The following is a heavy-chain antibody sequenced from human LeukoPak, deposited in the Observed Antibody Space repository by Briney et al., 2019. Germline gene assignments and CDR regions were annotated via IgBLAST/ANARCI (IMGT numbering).Heavy chain of an antibody. V-gene: IGHV3-7*03. J-gene: IGHJ6*02. CDR1: GFTFSSYW. CDR3: ARGGGLDV. CDR2: INHNGNVN. Sequence: GGSLRLSCAASGFTFSSYWMNWARQAPGKGLEWVASINHNGNVNYYVGSVKGRFTISRENAKNSLYLEMSNLRAEDTAVYFCARGGGLDVWAQGATVTVSS. D-gene: IGHD3-16*01.